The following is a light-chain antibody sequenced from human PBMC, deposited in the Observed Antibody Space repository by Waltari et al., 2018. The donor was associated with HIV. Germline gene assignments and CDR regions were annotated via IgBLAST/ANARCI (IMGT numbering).Light chain of an antibody. CDR1: QSVLYNSKNQNY. Sequence: DIVMTQSPDSLAVSLGERATINCKSSQSVLYNSKNQNYLAWYQQKPGQSPKLLIYWASTRESGGPDRFSGSGSGTDFTLTISSLQAEDVAVYYCQQYYVTPLTFGGGTKVEIK. J-gene: IGKJ4*01. V-gene: IGKV4-1*01. CDR2: WAS. CDR3: QQYYVTPLT.